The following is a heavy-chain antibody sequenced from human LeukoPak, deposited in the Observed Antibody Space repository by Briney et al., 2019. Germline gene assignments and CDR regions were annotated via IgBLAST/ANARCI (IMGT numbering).Heavy chain of an antibody. D-gene: IGHD1-26*01. J-gene: IGHJ4*02. CDR1: GFTFSDYY. V-gene: IGHV3-7*01. Sequence: GGSLRLSCAASGFTFSDYYMHWIRQAPGKGLEWVANIKQDGSQKYYVDSVKGRFTISRDNAKNSLYLQMNSLRVDDTAVYYCARGGGSYYVWGQGTLVTVSS. CDR3: ARGGGSYYV. CDR2: IKQDGSQK.